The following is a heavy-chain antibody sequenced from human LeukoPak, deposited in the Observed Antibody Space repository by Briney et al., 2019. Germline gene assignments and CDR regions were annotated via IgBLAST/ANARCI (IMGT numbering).Heavy chain of an antibody. V-gene: IGHV3-23*01. CDR3: AKAPGSGSYFN. CDR1: GFTFSSYA. Sequence: SGGSLRLSCAASGFTFSSYAMSWVRQAPGKGLEWVSAISGSGGSTYYADSVKGRFTISRDNSKNTLYLQMNGLRAEDTAVYYCAKAPGSGSYFNWGQGTLVTVSS. D-gene: IGHD1-26*01. CDR2: ISGSGGST. J-gene: IGHJ4*02.